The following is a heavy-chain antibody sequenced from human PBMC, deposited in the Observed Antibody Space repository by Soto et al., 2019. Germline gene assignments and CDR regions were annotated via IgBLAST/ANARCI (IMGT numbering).Heavy chain of an antibody. CDR1: GYTFTGYY. J-gene: IGHJ4*02. CDR3: ARDTQDPAMVFIY. Sequence: ASVKVSCKASGYTFTGYYMHWVRQAPGQGLEWMGWINPNSGGTNYAQKFQGWVTMTRDTSISTAYMELSRLRSDDTAVYYCARDTQDPAMVFIYWGQGTLVTVSS. D-gene: IGHD5-18*01. V-gene: IGHV1-2*04. CDR2: INPNSGGT.